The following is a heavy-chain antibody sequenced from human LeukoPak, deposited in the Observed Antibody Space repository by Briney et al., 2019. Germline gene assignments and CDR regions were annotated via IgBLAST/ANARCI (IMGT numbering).Heavy chain of an antibody. Sequence: ASVKVSCKASGYTFTGYYMHWVRQAPGQGLEWMGWINPNSGGTNYAQKFQGRVTMTRDTSISTAYMELSRLRSDDTAVYYCARAPHYYDSSGDGWFDPWGQGTLVTVSS. J-gene: IGHJ5*02. V-gene: IGHV1-2*02. CDR3: ARAPHYYDSSGDGWFDP. D-gene: IGHD3-22*01. CDR1: GYTFTGYY. CDR2: INPNSGGT.